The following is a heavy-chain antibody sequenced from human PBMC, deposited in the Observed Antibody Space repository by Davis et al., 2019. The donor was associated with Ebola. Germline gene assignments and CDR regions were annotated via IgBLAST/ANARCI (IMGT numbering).Heavy chain of an antibody. D-gene: IGHD3-3*01. CDR3: ARLAYDFWSGWFDY. V-gene: IGHV3-7*03. CDR2: IKQDGSEK. J-gene: IGHJ4*02. CDR1: GFTFSSYS. Sequence: PGGSLRLSCAASGFTFSSYSMSWVRQAPGKGLEWVANIKQDGSEKYYVDSVKGRFTISRDNAKNSLYLQMNSLRAEDTAVYYCARLAYDFWSGWFDYWGQGTLVTVSS.